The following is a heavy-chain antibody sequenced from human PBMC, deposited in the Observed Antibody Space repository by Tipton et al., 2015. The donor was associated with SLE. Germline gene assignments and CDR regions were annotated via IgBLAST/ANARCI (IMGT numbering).Heavy chain of an antibody. CDR2: LYIGGSGA. CDR1: GLTFSSHA. V-gene: IGHV3-23*03. D-gene: IGHD3-10*01. CDR3: ARDRGGDAFDI. Sequence: SLRLSCAASGLTFSSHAMSWVRQAPGKGLEWVSILYIGGSGASYADSVKGRFTISRDNAKNTLYLQMNSLRAEDTAVYYCARDRGGDAFDIWGQGTMVTVSS. J-gene: IGHJ3*02.